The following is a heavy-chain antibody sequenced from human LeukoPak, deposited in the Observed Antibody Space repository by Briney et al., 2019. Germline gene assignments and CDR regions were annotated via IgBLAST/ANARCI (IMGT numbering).Heavy chain of an antibody. D-gene: IGHD6-19*01. J-gene: IGHJ4*02. V-gene: IGHV5-51*01. Sequence: GESLQISCEASGYTYTSYWIGWVRQMPGKGLEWIGIIYPRDSDTRYSPSFQGQVTISADKSISTAYLQWSSLKASDTAMYYCARLGSGSSGWSDYWGQGSLVTVSS. CDR3: ARLGSGSSGWSDY. CDR1: GYTYTSYW. CDR2: IYPRDSDT.